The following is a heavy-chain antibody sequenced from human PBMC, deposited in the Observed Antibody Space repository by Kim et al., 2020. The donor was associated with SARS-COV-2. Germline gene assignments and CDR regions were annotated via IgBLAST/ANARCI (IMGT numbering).Heavy chain of an antibody. CDR1: GFTFSSYS. D-gene: IGHD5-18*01. J-gene: IGHJ5*02. CDR2: ISSSSSYI. V-gene: IGHV3-21*01. CDR3: ARDFGPYSYGSNWFDP. Sequence: GGSLRLSCAASGFTFSSYSMNWVRQAPGKGLEWVSSISSSSSYIYYADSVKGRFTISRDNAKNSLYLQMNSLRAEDTAVYYCARDFGPYSYGSNWFDPWGQGTLVTVSS.